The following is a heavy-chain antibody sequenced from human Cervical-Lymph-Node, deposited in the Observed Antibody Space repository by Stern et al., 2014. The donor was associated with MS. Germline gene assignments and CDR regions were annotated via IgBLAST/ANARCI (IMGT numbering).Heavy chain of an antibody. J-gene: IGHJ5*02. CDR3: ARGATQAFDP. CDR1: GGSISNYY. V-gene: IGHV4-59*01. CDR2: IYYSGST. Sequence: VQLVESDPGLVKPSETLSLTCTVSGGSISNYYWSWIRQPPGKGLEWIGYIYYSGSTNYNPSLKSRVTISVDTSKNQFSLKLSSVTAADTAVYYCARGATQAFDPWGQGTLVTVSS.